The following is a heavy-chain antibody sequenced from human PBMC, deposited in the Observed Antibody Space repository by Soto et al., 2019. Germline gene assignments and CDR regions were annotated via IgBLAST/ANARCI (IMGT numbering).Heavy chain of an antibody. CDR1: EFSFSNYW. D-gene: IGHD3-22*01. CDR2: ITNSGGDA. CDR3: ARAPMVLTRSYFDS. Sequence: GGSLRLSCAAPEFSFSNYWMHWVRQAPGKGLEWVSTITNSGGDALYADSVKGRFTISRDNFKNTLYLQMNSLRAEDTAIYYCARAPMVLTRSYFDSWGQGTPVTVSS. V-gene: IGHV3-23*01. J-gene: IGHJ4*02.